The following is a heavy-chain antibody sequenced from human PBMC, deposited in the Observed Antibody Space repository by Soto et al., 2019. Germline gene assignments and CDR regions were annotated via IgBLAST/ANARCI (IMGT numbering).Heavy chain of an antibody. V-gene: IGHV4-59*01. CDR1: GSSISSYS. Sequence: SDTLSLTCPVSGSSISSYSWIWIRQPPGKGLEWIGYIYYSGITNYNPSLKSRVTISVDTSKNQFSLKLSSVTAADTTVYYCARYKSNYYYGMDVWGQGTTVT. CDR2: IYYSGIT. J-gene: IGHJ6*02. CDR3: ARYKSNYYYGMDV. D-gene: IGHD1-20*01.